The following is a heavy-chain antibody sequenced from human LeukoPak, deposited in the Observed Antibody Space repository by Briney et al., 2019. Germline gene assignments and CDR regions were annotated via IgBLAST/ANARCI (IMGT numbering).Heavy chain of an antibody. CDR3: ARSPSTGPDY. CDR1: GASISSYY. CDR2: IYYSGST. Sequence: SETLSLTCTVSGASISSYYWSWIRQPPGKGLEWIGYIYYSGSTNYNPSLKSQVTMSVDTSKNQFSLNLSSVTAADTAVYYCARSPSTGPDYWGQGTLVTVSS. D-gene: IGHD1-1*01. V-gene: IGHV4-59*08. J-gene: IGHJ4*02.